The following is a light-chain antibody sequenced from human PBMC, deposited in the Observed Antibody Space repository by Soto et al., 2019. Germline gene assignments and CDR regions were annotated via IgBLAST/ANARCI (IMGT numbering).Light chain of an antibody. CDR2: EVS. Sequence: SALTQPPSASGSPVQSVTIACTGTSSDVGGYNYVSWYQQHPGKAPKLMIYEVSKRPSGVPDRFSGSKSGNTASLTVSGLQAEDEADYYCSSYAGSNLGVFGAGTKVTVL. J-gene: IGLJ1*01. CDR1: SSDVGGYNY. V-gene: IGLV2-8*01. CDR3: SSYAGSNLGV.